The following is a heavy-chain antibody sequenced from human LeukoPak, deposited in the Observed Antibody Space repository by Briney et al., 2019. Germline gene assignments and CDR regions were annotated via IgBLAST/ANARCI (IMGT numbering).Heavy chain of an antibody. Sequence: PSETLSLTCTVSHGSINSYYWSWIRQPPGKGLEWIGYISYSGSTDSNPSLKSRVTISVDTSKNQISLKLSSVTAADTAVYYCARTYCRGGSCHFDYWGQGTLVTVSS. CDR2: ISYSGST. CDR1: HGSINSYY. D-gene: IGHD2-15*01. V-gene: IGHV4-59*08. CDR3: ARTYCRGGSCHFDY. J-gene: IGHJ4*02.